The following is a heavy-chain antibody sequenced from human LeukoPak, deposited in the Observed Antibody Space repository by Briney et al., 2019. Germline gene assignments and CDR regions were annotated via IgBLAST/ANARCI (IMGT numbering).Heavy chain of an antibody. Sequence: SQTLSLTCAISGDSVSSNSAAWNWIRQSPPRGLEWLGRTYYRSKWYNDYAVSVKSRITINPDTSKNQFSLQLNSVTPEDTAVYYCAREGDTAMVSSDYWGQGTLVTVSS. D-gene: IGHD5-18*01. CDR3: AREGDTAMVSSDY. CDR1: GDSVSSNSAA. J-gene: IGHJ4*02. CDR2: TYYRSKWYN. V-gene: IGHV6-1*01.